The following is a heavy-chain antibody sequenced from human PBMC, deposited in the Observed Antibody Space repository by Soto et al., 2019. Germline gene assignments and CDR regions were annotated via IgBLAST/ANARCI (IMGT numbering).Heavy chain of an antibody. J-gene: IGHJ6*02. CDR1: GFTFSSYA. V-gene: IGHV3-23*01. CDR2: ISGSGGST. CDR3: ATTPREGGVLRFLEWSPTVYGMDV. Sequence: VGSLRLSCAASGFTFSSYAMSWVRQAPGKGLEWVSAISGSGGSTYYADSVKGRFTISRDNSKNTLYLQMNSLRAEDTAVYYCATTPREGGVLRFLEWSPTVYGMDVWGQGTTVTVSS. D-gene: IGHD3-3*01.